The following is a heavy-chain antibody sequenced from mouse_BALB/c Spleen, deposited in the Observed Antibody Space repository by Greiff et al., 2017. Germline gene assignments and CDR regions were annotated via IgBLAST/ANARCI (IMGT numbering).Heavy chain of an antibody. J-gene: IGHJ2*01. CDR1: GYTFTSYW. CDR3: AGSSLGFDY. Sequence: QVQLQQPGAELVKPGASVKLSCKASGYTFTSYWMHWVKQRPGQGLEWIGEINPSNGRTNYNEKFKSKATLTVDKSSSTAYMQLSSLTSEDSAVYYCAGSSLGFDYWGQGTTLTGSS. CDR2: INPSNGRT. V-gene: IGHV1S81*02. D-gene: IGHD1-1*01.